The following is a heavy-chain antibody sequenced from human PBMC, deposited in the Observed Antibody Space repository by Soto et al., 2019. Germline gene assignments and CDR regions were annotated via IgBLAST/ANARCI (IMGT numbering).Heavy chain of an antibody. V-gene: IGHV4-31*03. J-gene: IGHJ4*02. D-gene: IGHD6-13*01. Sequence: PSETLSLTCTVSGGSISSGGYYWSWIRQHPGKGLEWIGYIYYSGSTYYNPSLKSRVTISVDTSKNQFSLKLSSVTAADTAVYYCARADYSSINFDYWGQGTLVTVSS. CDR3: ARADYSSINFDY. CDR2: IYYSGST. CDR1: GGSISSGGYY.